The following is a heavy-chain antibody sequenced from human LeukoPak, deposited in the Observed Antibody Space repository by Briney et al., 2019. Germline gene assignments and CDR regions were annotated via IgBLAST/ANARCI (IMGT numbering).Heavy chain of an antibody. V-gene: IGHV3-74*01. D-gene: IGHD1-26*01. CDR2: INSDGTTT. CDR3: ARGGNYYRLLDY. Sequence: GGSLRLSCAASGFTFSSYWMHWVRQAPGKGLVWVSRINSDGTTTSYADSVKGRFTISRDNAKNTLYLQMNSLRAEDTAVYYCARGGNYYRLLDYWGQGTLVTVSS. CDR1: GFTFSSYW. J-gene: IGHJ4*02.